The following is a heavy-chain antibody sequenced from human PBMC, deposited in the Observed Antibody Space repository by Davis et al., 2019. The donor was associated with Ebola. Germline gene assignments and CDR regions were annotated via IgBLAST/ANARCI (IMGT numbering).Heavy chain of an antibody. Sequence: ASVKVSCKASGYTFINYGITWVRQAPGQGLEWMGWINPHNGNTNYAQSVQGRVTMTTDTSTTTAYMEVGSLRSDDTAVYYCARAQFPTTSDHWGQGTLVTVSS. J-gene: IGHJ4*02. CDR1: GYTFINYG. D-gene: IGHD1-1*01. V-gene: IGHV1-18*04. CDR3: ARAQFPTTSDH. CDR2: INPHNGNT.